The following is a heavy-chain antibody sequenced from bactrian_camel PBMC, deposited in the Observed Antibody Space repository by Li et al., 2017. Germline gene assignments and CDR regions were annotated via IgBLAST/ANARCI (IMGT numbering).Heavy chain of an antibody. CDR1: GFTFSNYA. CDR2: IYSVGSNT. D-gene: IGHD3*01. CDR3: AAERSSPDCYPDSWSREIAYTY. J-gene: IGHJ4*01. V-gene: IGHV3S2*01. Sequence: VQLVESGGGLVQPGGSLRLSCAASGFTFSNYAMNWVRQAPGKGLEWVSSIYSVGSNTYYADSVKGRFTISVDNAKNSVYLQMNSLKPEDSAMYYCAAERSSPDCYPDSWSREIAYTYWGQGTQVTVS.